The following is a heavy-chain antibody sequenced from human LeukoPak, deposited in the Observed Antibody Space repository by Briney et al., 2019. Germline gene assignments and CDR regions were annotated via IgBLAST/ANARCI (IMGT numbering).Heavy chain of an antibody. V-gene: IGHV4-59*01. Sequence: PSETLSLTCTVSGGSISSYYWSWIRQPPGKGLEWIGYIYYSGSTSYNPSLKSRVTISVDTSKNQFSLKLSSVTAADTAVYYCARIMVEWELGDAFDIWGQGTMVTVSS. J-gene: IGHJ3*02. D-gene: IGHD1-26*01. CDR2: IYYSGST. CDR1: GGSISSYY. CDR3: ARIMVEWELGDAFDI.